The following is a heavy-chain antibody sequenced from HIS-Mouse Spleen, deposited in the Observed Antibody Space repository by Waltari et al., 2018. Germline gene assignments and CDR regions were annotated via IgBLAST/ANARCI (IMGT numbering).Heavy chain of an antibody. CDR1: GFTFSSYA. D-gene: IGHD3-22*01. CDR3: ARETGYDSSGYYY. CDR2: NSYDGSNK. J-gene: IGHJ4*02. Sequence: QVQLVESGGGVVQPGRSLRLSCAASGFTFSSYAMHWVRQAPGKGLGGGAVNSYDGSNKYYAESVKGRFTISRDNSKNTLYLQMNSLRAEDTAVYYCARETGYDSSGYYYWGQGTLVTVSS. V-gene: IGHV3-30*04.